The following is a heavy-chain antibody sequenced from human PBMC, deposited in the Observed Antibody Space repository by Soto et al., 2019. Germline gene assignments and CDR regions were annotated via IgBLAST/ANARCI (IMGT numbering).Heavy chain of an antibody. V-gene: IGHV3-48*03. CDR2: ISSIATTT. D-gene: IGHD6-6*01. Sequence: PGGSLRLSCAASGFTFSSYEMNWVRQAPGKGLEWVSYISSIATTTYYAESVKGRFTISRDNAKNSLYLQMNSLRAEDKAVYYCARLGSSSGYWGQGTLVTVYS. J-gene: IGHJ4*02. CDR1: GFTFSSYE. CDR3: ARLGSSSGY.